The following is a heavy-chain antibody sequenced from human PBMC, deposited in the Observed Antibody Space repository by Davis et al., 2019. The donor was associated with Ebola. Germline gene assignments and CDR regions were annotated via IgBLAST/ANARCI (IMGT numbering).Heavy chain of an antibody. Sequence: SGPPLTHLTDPFTLLCTVSGPSPCHARMGVSSPLLSPGQALESLAHIFSNDDKLYSTPLKSRLTISKDTSKSQVVLTMTNMDPVDTATYYCARPRGKVGAVYYYGMDVWGQGTTVTVCS. D-gene: IGHD1-26*01. CDR3: ARPRGKVGAVYYYGMDV. V-gene: IGHV2-26*01. CDR2: IFSNDDK. J-gene: IGHJ6*02. CDR1: GPSPCHARMG.